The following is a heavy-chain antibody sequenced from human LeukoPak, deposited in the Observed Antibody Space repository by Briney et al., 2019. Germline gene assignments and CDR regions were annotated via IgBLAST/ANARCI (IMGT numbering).Heavy chain of an antibody. V-gene: IGHV1-46*01. CDR1: GYTFTSYY. CDR3: ARVGGLASWGPGGYYAFDI. J-gene: IGHJ3*02. D-gene: IGHD3-22*01. CDR2: INPSGGST. Sequence: ASVKVSCKVSGYTFTSYYMHWVRQAPGQGLEWMGIINPSGGSTSYAQKFQGRVTMTRDTSTSTVYMELSSLRSEDTAVYYCARVGGLASWGPGGYYAFDIWGQGTMVTVSS.